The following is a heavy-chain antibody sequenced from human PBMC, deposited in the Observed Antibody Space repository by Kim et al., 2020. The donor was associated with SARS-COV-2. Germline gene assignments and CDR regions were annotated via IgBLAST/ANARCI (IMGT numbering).Heavy chain of an antibody. CDR3: ARDRDYYDSSGRYYYYYGMDV. V-gene: IGHV1-18*01. CDR1: GYTFTSYG. CDR2: ISAYNGNT. J-gene: IGHJ6*02. D-gene: IGHD3-22*01. Sequence: ASVKVSCKASGYTFTSYGISWVRQAPGQGLEWMGWISAYNGNTNYAQKLQGRVTMTTDTSTSTAYMELRSLRSDDTAVYYCARDRDYYDSSGRYYYYYGMDVWGQGTTVTVSS.